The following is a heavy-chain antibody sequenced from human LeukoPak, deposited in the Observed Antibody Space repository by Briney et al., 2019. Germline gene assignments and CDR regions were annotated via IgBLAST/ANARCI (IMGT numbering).Heavy chain of an antibody. CDR3: ARSHTSGDAFDI. Sequence: SDTLSLTCAVSGYSISSSNWWGWIRQPPGKGLEWIGYILYNGNIYYNPSLESRVTMSVDTSKNQFSLKLSSVTAVDTAVYYCARSHTSGDAFDIWGQGKMVTVSS. V-gene: IGHV4-28*05. D-gene: IGHD6-19*01. J-gene: IGHJ3*02. CDR1: GYSISSSNW. CDR2: ILYNGNI.